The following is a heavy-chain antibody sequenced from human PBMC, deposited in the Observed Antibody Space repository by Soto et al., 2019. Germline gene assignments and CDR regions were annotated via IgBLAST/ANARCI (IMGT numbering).Heavy chain of an antibody. CDR3: ARGLSTYGYRLRD. CDR1: GGTFSSYA. D-gene: IGHD3-16*01. Sequence: SLKVSCKASGGTFSSYAISWVRRAPGQGLEWMGGIIPIFGTANYAQKFQGRVTITADESTSTAYMELSSLRSEDTAVYYCARGLSTYGYRLRDWGQGTLVTVSS. J-gene: IGHJ4*02. CDR2: IIPIFGTA. V-gene: IGHV1-69*13.